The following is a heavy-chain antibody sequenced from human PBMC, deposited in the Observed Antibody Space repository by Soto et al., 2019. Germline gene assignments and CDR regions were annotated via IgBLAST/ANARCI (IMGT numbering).Heavy chain of an antibody. D-gene: IGHD1-26*01. CDR1: GFTFSNAW. CDR2: IKSKTDGGTT. CDR3: TTDLGSGRYYEYYYYGMDV. V-gene: IGHV3-15*01. Sequence: EVQLVESGGGLVKPGGSLRLSCAASGFTFSNAWMSWVRQAPGKGLEWVGRIKSKTDGGTTDYAAPVKGRFTISRDDSKNTLYLQMNSLKTEDTAVYYCTTDLGSGRYYEYYYYGMDVWGQGTTVTVSS. J-gene: IGHJ6*02.